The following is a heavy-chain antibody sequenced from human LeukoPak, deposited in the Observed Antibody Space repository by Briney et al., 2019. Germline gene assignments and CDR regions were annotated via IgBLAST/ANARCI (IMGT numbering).Heavy chain of an antibody. Sequence: GESLKISCKGSGYTFTTNWIGWVRQMPGKGLEWMGIIYPGDSDTRYSPSFQGQVTISADKSVSTAYLQWSSLKASDTAVYYCARRRGAYFDYWGQGTLVTVSS. V-gene: IGHV5-51*01. J-gene: IGHJ4*02. CDR2: IYPGDSDT. CDR1: GYTFTTNW. CDR3: ARRRGAYFDY.